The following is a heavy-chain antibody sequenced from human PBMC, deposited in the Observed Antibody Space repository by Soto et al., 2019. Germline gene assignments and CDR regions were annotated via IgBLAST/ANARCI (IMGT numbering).Heavy chain of an antibody. CDR1: GFTFSGYW. Sequence: EVQLVESGGGLVQPAGSLRLSCAASGFTFSGYWMHWVRQAPGKGLVWVSRISSDGSSTNYADSLKDRFTISRDNAKNTLYLQMNSLRAEDTAVYYCARETIRAFDIWGQGTMVTVSS. CDR3: ARETIRAFDI. V-gene: IGHV3-74*01. D-gene: IGHD3-9*01. J-gene: IGHJ3*02. CDR2: ISSDGSST.